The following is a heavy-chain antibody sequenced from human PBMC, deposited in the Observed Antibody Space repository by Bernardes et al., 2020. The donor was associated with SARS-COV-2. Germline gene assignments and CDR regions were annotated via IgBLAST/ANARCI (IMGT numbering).Heavy chain of an antibody. Sequence: SVKVSCKVSGYTLTDLSMHWVRQAPGKGLEWMGGFDPEDGETIYAQKFQGRVTMTEDTSTDTAYMELSSLRSEDTAVYYCATVPPFISGWYLSVHPNWFDPWGQGTLVTVSS. D-gene: IGHD6-19*01. CDR2: FDPEDGET. CDR3: ATVPPFISGWYLSVHPNWFDP. V-gene: IGHV1-24*01. CDR1: GYTLTDLS. J-gene: IGHJ5*02.